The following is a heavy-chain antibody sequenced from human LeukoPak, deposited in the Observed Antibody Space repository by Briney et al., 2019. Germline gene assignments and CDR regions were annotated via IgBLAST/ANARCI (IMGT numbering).Heavy chain of an antibody. V-gene: IGHV3-48*03. J-gene: IGHJ4*02. D-gene: IGHD3-22*01. CDR1: GFTFSSSE. CDR3: ARRGFYDTSGYLFDH. Sequence: GGSLRLSCAASGFTFSSSEMNWVRQAPGKGLEWVSYISTSGSPIYYGNSVKGRFTVSRDNAKNSLYLQMNSLRAEDTALYYCARRGFYDTSGYLFDHWGQGTLVTVSS. CDR2: ISTSGSPI.